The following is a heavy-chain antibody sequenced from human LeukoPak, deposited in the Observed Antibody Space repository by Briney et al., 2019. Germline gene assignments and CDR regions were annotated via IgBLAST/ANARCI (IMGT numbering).Heavy chain of an antibody. J-gene: IGHJ4*02. V-gene: IGHV4-59*08. CDR2: IYYNGST. Sequence: SETLSLTCTVSGDSISSYYWSWIRQPPGKGLDWIGYIYYNGSTNYNPSLKSLVTISVDTSKNQFSLKLSSVTAADTAIYYCARVPSRGDGLTVWGQGTLVTVSS. D-gene: IGHD3-10*01. CDR3: ARVPSRGDGLTV. CDR1: GDSISSYY.